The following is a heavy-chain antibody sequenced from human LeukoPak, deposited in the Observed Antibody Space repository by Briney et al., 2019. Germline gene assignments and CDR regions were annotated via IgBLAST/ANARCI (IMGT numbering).Heavy chain of an antibody. D-gene: IGHD3-10*01. CDR2: NGGSGDFT. Sequence: GGSLRLSCAASGFTFSSYAMSWVRQAPGRGLEWVSANGGSGDFTYYAEYVKGRFTISRDNSKKTLHLQMNSLRAEDTAVYYCAKADRGWGVITKDWGQGTLVTVSS. CDR3: AKADRGWGVITKD. V-gene: IGHV3-23*01. CDR1: GFTFSSYA. J-gene: IGHJ4*02.